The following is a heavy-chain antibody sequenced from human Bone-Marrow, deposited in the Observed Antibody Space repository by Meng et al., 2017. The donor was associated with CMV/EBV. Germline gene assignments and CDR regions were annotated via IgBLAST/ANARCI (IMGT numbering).Heavy chain of an antibody. CDR1: GFTFSDHW. D-gene: IGHD5-12*01. CDR2: ISSSGSMK. Sequence: GGSLRLSCAVSGFTFSDHWMTWVRQAPGKGLEWISYISSSGSMKYYADSVKGRFIISRDNAKNSLFLQMNSLIAEDTAIYYCARDGVGYGAYWYFDYWGEGTLVTVSS. V-gene: IGHV3-48*04. J-gene: IGHJ4*02. CDR3: ARDGVGYGAYWYFDY.